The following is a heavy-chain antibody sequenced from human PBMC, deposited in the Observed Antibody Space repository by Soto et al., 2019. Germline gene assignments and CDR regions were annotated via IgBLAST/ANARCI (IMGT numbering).Heavy chain of an antibody. D-gene: IGHD3-10*01. CDR2: IYYSGST. V-gene: IGHV4-59*12. J-gene: IGHJ4*02. Sequence: SVPKCLTCPVAGGNISSYYWSWIRQPPGKGLEWIGYIYYSGSTNYNPSLKSRVTISVDTSKNQFSLKLSSVTAADTAVYYCARGPGTMAKIDYWGQGTLVTVSS. CDR1: GGNISSYY. CDR3: ARGPGTMAKIDY.